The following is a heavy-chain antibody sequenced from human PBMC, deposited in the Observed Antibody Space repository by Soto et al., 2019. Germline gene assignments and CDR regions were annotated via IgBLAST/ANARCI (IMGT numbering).Heavy chain of an antibody. CDR2: ARNKAHSDPT. CDR3: ARLMGTSFDL. CDR1: GFTFRDPS. Sequence: GGSLRLSGAACGFTFRDPSLDWARQGPGMGLGWVGRARNKAHSDPTADAASVKGRFTISRNDSKNSLSLQMNSLKTEDTAGYFCARLMGTSFDLWGEGTRDTVSS. J-gene: IGHJ4*02. D-gene: IGHD2-8*01. V-gene: IGHV3-72*01.